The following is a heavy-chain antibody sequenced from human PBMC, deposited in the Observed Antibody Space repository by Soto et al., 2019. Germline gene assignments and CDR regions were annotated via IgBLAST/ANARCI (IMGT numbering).Heavy chain of an antibody. J-gene: IGHJ6*02. CDR3: ARGATTVEHYYYYGMDV. V-gene: IGHV4-34*01. CDR2: INHNGGT. CDR1: GGSFSGYY. D-gene: IGHD4-17*01. Sequence: QVQLQQWGAGLLKPSETLSLTCAVYGGSFSGYYWSWIRQPPGKGLEWIGEINHNGGTTYNPSLKSRVTISVDTSKNQFSLKLSSVSAADTAVYYCARGATTVEHYYYYGMDVWDQGTTVTVSS.